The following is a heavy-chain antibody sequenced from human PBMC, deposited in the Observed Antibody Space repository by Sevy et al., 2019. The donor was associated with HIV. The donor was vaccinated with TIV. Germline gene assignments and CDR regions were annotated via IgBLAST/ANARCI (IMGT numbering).Heavy chain of an antibody. D-gene: IGHD2-15*01. V-gene: IGHV3-30-3*01. J-gene: IGHJ3*02. Sequence: GGSLRPSCAASGFTFSSYAMHWVRQAPGKGLEWVAVISYDGSNKYYADSVKGRFTISRDNSKNTLYLQMNSLRAEDTAVYYCARDPYCSGGSCYGSGAFDIWGQGTMVTVSS. CDR3: ARDPYCSGGSCYGSGAFDI. CDR2: ISYDGSNK. CDR1: GFTFSSYA.